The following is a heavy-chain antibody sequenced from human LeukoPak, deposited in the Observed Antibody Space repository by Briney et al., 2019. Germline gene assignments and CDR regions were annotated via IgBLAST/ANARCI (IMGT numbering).Heavy chain of an antibody. Sequence: ASVKVSCKASGYTFTSYGISWVRQAPGQGLEWMGWISAYNGNTNYAQKLQGRVTMTTDTSTSTAYMGLRSLRSDDTAVYYCARHYDSSGYFEPDYWGQGTLVTVSS. CDR2: ISAYNGNT. CDR3: ARHYDSSGYFEPDY. V-gene: IGHV1-18*01. CDR1: GYTFTSYG. D-gene: IGHD3-22*01. J-gene: IGHJ4*02.